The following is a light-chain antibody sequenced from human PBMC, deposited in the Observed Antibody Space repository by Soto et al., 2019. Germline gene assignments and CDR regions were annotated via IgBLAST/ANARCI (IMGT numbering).Light chain of an antibody. CDR3: GTWDSSLNVGV. V-gene: IGLV1-51*01. J-gene: IGLJ2*01. Sequence: QSVLTQAPSVSADPGQTVTISCSGRSSNIGNNYVSWYQQLPGTAPKLLIYDNNKRPSGIPDRFSGSKSGTSATLGITGLQTGDEADYYCGTWDSSLNVGVFGGGTKVTVL. CDR2: DNN. CDR1: SSNIGNNY.